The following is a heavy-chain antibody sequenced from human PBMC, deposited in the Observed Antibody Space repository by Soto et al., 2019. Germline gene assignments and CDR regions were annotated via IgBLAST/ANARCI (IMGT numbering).Heavy chain of an antibody. V-gene: IGHV1-69*13. Sequence: SVKVSCKASGGTFSSYAISWVRQAPGQGLEWMGGIIPIFGTANYAQKFQGRVTITADESTSTAYMELSSLRSEDTAVYYCARDVIAAAGTEGWGKGTLVTVAS. CDR2: IIPIFGTA. J-gene: IGHJ4*02. CDR3: ARDVIAAAGTEG. CDR1: GGTFSSYA. D-gene: IGHD6-13*01.